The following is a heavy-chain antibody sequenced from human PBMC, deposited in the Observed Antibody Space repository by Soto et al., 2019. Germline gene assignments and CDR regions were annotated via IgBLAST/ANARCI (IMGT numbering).Heavy chain of an antibody. CDR2: INHSGST. J-gene: IGHJ4*02. Sequence: LSLTCAVYGGSFSGYYWSWIRQPPGKGLEWIGEINHSGSTNYNPSLKSRVTISVDTSKNQFSLKLSSVTAADTAVYYCASIFGRITIFGVVTMGYFDYWGRGTLVTVSS. D-gene: IGHD3-3*01. CDR3: ASIFGRITIFGVVTMGYFDY. CDR1: GGSFSGYY. V-gene: IGHV4-34*01.